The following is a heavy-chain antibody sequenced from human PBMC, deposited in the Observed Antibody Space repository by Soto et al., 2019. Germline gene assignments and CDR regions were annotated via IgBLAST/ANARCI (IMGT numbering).Heavy chain of an antibody. J-gene: IGHJ3*02. D-gene: IGHD3-22*01. CDR2: INHNSGDT. Sequence: ASVKVSCKASGYTFTGYYMHWVRQAPGQGLEWMGWINHNSGDTNYAQKFQGRVIMTRDTSISTAYMELSGLRSDDTAVYYCARGFYYDSGYWAAFDIWGKRTMGTVSS. CDR1: GYTFTGYY. V-gene: IGHV1-2*02. CDR3: ARGFYYDSGYWAAFDI.